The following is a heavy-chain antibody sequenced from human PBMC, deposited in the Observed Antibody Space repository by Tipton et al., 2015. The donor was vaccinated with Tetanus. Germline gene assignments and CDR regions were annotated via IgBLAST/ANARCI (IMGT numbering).Heavy chain of an antibody. Sequence: QMQLVQSGAEVKKPGASVKVSCKASGYTFTGYYMHWVRQAPGQGLEWMGWINPNSGGTNYAQKFQGWVPMTRDTSISTAYMELSRLRSDDTAVYYCARRVPDFRGPFDYWGQGTLVTVSS. CDR1: GYTFTGYY. V-gene: IGHV1-2*04. CDR3: ARRVPDFRGPFDY. D-gene: IGHD3-10*01. J-gene: IGHJ4*02. CDR2: INPNSGGT.